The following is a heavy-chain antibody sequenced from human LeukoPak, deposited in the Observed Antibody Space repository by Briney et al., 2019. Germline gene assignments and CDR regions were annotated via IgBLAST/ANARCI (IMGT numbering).Heavy chain of an antibody. Sequence: PSETLSLTCAVSSGSISSTTWWSWVRQPPGKGLEWIGEVNHSGNTYYNPSLTSRVTISVDMSDNQFSPKMTSMTAADTAVYFCALGYHDVWELWGQGSLVTVSS. CDR2: VNHSGNT. CDR1: SGSISSTTW. D-gene: IGHD6-25*01. J-gene: IGHJ4*02. V-gene: IGHV4-4*02. CDR3: ALGYHDVWEL.